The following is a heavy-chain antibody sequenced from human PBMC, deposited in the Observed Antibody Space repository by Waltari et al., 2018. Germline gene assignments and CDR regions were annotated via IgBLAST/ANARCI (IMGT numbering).Heavy chain of an antibody. CDR3: ARESDIVVVPAAILDWFDP. J-gene: IGHJ5*02. CDR1: GGSISSSSYY. CDR2: IYYSGST. V-gene: IGHV4-39*07. Sequence: QLQLQESGPGLVKPSETLSLTCTVSGGSISSSSYYWGWIRQPPGKGLEWIGSIYYSGSTYDNPSLKGRVTISVATSKNQFSLKLSSVTAADTAVYYCARESDIVVVPAAILDWFDPWGQGTLVTVSS. D-gene: IGHD2-2*02.